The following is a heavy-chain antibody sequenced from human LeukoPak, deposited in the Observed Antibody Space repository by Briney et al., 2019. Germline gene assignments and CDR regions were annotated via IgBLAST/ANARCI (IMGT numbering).Heavy chain of an antibody. CDR1: GGSISSGSYY. CDR3: ARARVPEPGDYYYYMDV. Sequence: SETLSLTCTVSGGSISSGSYYWSWIRQPAGKGLEWIGRIYTSGSTNYNPSLKSRVTMSVDTPKNQFSLKLSSVTAADTAVYYCARARVPEPGDYYYYMDVWGKGTTVTISS. CDR2: IYTSGST. J-gene: IGHJ6*03. V-gene: IGHV4-61*02. D-gene: IGHD4-17*01.